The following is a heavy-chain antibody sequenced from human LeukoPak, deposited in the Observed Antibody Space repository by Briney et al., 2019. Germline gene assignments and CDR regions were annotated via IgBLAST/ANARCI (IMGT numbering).Heavy chain of an antibody. CDR3: ASRSSGSYGY. V-gene: IGHV4-4*02. D-gene: IGHD3-10*01. CDR2: IYHSGST. Sequence: SETLSLTCAVSGGSISSSNWWSWVRQPPGKGLEWIGEIYHSGSTNYNPSLKSRVTISVDTSKNQFSLKLSSVTAADTAVYYCASRSSGSYGYWGQGTLVTVSS. CDR1: GGSISSSNW. J-gene: IGHJ4*02.